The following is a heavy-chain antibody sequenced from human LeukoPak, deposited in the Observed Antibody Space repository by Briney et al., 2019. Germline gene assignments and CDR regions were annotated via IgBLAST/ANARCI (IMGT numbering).Heavy chain of an antibody. D-gene: IGHD3-22*01. Sequence: KPSETLSLTCAVYGGSFSGYYWSWIRQPPGKGLEWIGEINHSGSTNYNPSLKSRVTISVDTSKNQFSLKLSSVTAADTAVYYCATEGDSSGYFDYWGQGTLVTVSS. CDR2: INHSGST. CDR1: GGSFSGYY. J-gene: IGHJ4*02. V-gene: IGHV4-34*01. CDR3: ATEGDSSGYFDY.